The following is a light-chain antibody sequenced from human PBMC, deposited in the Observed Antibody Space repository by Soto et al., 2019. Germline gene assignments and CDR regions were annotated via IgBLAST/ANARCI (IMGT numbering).Light chain of an antibody. CDR3: CSYEGRYIYV. V-gene: IGLV2-23*01. Sequence: QSALTQPASVSGSPGQSITISCTGTSSDVGSYNLVSWYQQHPGKAPKLMIYEGSKRPSGVPDRFSGSKSGNTASLTISGLQAEDEADYYCCSYEGRYIYVFGSGTKLTVL. CDR1: SSDVGSYNL. CDR2: EGS. J-gene: IGLJ1*01.